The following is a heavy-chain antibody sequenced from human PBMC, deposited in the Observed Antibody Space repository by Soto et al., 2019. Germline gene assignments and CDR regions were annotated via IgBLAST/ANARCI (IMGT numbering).Heavy chain of an antibody. Sequence: VQLVQSGAEVKKPGASVKVSCKASGYTFTSYGFSWVRQAPGQGLEWMGWFSAYNGSTNSAQKLQGRVTMTTDTSTSKAYMELRSLSSDDTAVYFCARDLDFITTSCQDYYDMDVWGQGTKDTVSS. CDR1: GYTFTSYG. V-gene: IGHV1-18*01. D-gene: IGHD2-2*01. CDR2: FSAYNGST. CDR3: ARDLDFITTSCQDYYDMDV. J-gene: IGHJ6*02.